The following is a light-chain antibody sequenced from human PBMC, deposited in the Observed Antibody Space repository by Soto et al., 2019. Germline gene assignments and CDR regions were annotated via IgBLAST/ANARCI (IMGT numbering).Light chain of an antibody. CDR3: SSYTRSNTPVV. CDR1: SSDVGGYNY. Sequence: QSALTQPASVSGSPGQSITISCTGTSSDVGGYNYFSWYQQHPGKAPNLIIFDVSNRPSGVSNRFSGSKSGNSASLTISGLQAEDEDDYYCSSYTRSNTPVVFGGGTKLTVL. J-gene: IGLJ2*01. V-gene: IGLV2-14*01. CDR2: DVS.